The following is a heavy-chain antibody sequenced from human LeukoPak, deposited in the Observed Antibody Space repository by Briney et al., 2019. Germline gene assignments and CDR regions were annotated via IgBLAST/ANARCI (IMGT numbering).Heavy chain of an antibody. Sequence: GGSLRLSCAASGFTFSSYSMTWVRQAPGKGLEWVSSISSSSSYIYYADSVKGRFTISRDNAKNSLYLQMNSLRAEDTAVYYCARGHKGTYDFWSGYYSYPLDYWGQGTLVTVSS. CDR2: ISSSSSYI. CDR1: GFTFSSYS. D-gene: IGHD3-3*01. J-gene: IGHJ4*02. CDR3: ARGHKGTYDFWSGYYSYPLDY. V-gene: IGHV3-21*01.